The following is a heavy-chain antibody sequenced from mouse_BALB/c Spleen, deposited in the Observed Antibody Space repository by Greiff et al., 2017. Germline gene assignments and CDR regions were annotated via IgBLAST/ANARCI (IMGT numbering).Heavy chain of an antibody. CDR3: ARALRHGWYFDY. V-gene: IGHV5-15*02. CDR2: ISNLAYSI. D-gene: IGHD2-2*01. Sequence: EVKLVESGGGLVQPGGSRKLSCAASGFTFSDYGMPWVRQAPGKGPEWVAFISNLAYSIYYAETVTGRFTISRENAKNTLYLEMSSQGSEDTAMYYCARALRHGWYFDYWGQGTTVTVSS. CDR1: GFTFSDYG. J-gene: IGHJ2*01.